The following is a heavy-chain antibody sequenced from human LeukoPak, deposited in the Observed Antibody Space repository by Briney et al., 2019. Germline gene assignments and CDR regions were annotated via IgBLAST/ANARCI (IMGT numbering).Heavy chain of an antibody. CDR3: VPDAFDI. V-gene: IGHV3-64D*06. CDR2: ISSEGRST. CDR1: GFTFSNYA. Sequence: GGSLRLSCSASGFTFSNYAMRWVRRAPGKGLEYVSAISSEGRSTYYADSVRGRFTISRDNSKNTLYLQMSSLRADDTAVYYCVPDAFDIWGQGTMVTVSS. J-gene: IGHJ3*02.